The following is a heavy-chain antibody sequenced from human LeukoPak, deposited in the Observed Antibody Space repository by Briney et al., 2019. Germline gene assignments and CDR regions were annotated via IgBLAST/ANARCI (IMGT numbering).Heavy chain of an antibody. CDR3: ARWLQFTDAFDI. Sequence: ASVKVSCKASGYTFTSYGISWVRQAPGQGREWMGWISAYNGNTNYAQKLQGRVTMTTDTSTSTAYMELRSLRSDDTAVYYCARWLQFTDAFDIWGQGTMVTVSS. CDR1: GYTFTSYG. V-gene: IGHV1-18*01. D-gene: IGHD5-24*01. CDR2: ISAYNGNT. J-gene: IGHJ3*02.